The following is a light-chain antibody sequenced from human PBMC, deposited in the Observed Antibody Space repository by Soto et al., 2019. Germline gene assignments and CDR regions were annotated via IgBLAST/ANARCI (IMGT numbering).Light chain of an antibody. CDR3: SSYAGTSNLLYV. V-gene: IGLV2-8*01. Sequence: QSVLTQPPSASGAPGQSVTISCSGTSSDVGAYNYVSWYQQHPGKAHRLLIYEVSQRPSGVPDRLSGSKSANTASLTVSGLQTEDEADYCCSSYAGTSNLLYVFGTGTKVTVL. CDR1: SSDVGAYNY. J-gene: IGLJ1*01. CDR2: EVS.